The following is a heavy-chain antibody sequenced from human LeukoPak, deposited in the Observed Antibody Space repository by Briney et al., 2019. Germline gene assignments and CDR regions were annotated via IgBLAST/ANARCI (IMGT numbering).Heavy chain of an antibody. CDR3: ARGWVVATGGFDM. V-gene: IGHV3-53*01. CDR2: IYSGGPT. J-gene: IGHJ3*02. Sequence: AGGSLRLSCAASGFTVSLYYMTWVRQAPGKGLEWVSVIYSGGPTYYADSVKGRFTISRDNSKNTVYLQMNSLRGEDMAVYFCARGWVVATGGFDMWGQGTMVTVSS. CDR1: GFTVSLYY. D-gene: IGHD2-8*02.